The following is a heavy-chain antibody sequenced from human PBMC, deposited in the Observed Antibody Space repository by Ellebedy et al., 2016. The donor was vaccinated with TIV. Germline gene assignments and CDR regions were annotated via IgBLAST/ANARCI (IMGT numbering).Heavy chain of an antibody. D-gene: IGHD6-19*01. V-gene: IGHV3-53*05. CDR2: IYSGGST. CDR3: ARPYSSGWYIGEYFQH. J-gene: IGHJ1*01. Sequence: GGSLRLSXAASGFTVSSNYMSWVRQAPGKGLEWVSVIYSGGSTYYADSVKGRFTISRDNSKNTLYLQMNSLRAEDTAVYYCARPYSSGWYIGEYFQHWGQGTLVTVSS. CDR1: GFTVSSNY.